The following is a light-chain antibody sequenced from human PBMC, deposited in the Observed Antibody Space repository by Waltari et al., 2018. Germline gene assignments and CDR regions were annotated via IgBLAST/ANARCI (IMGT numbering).Light chain of an antibody. J-gene: IGLJ2*01. CDR1: KLGDKY. CDR3: QAWDSSTYHVV. V-gene: IGLV3-1*01. CDR2: KET. Sequence: SYQLTQPPSVSLSPGHTASMPRSGDKLGDKYACWYQQKPGQAPAVVLYKETKRPSRNPERFSGSNSGNTATMAISGTQAMDEADYYCQAWDSSTYHVVFGRGTKLTV.